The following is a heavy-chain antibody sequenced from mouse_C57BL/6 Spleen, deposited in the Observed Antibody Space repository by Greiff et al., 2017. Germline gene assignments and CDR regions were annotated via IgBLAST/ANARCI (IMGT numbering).Heavy chain of an antibody. CDR2: ISSGSSTI. Sequence: VQLKESGGGLVKPGGSLKLSCAASGFTFSDYGMHWVRQAPEKGLEWVAYISSGSSTIYYAATVKGRFTITRDNAKNTLFLQMTSLRSEDTAMYYCARRITTVVATDYAMDYWGQGTSVTVSS. CDR1: GFTFSDYG. V-gene: IGHV5-17*01. D-gene: IGHD1-1*01. J-gene: IGHJ4*01. CDR3: ARRITTVVATDYAMDY.